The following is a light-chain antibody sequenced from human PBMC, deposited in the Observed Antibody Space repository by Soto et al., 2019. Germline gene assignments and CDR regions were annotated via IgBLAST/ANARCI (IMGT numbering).Light chain of an antibody. Sequence: QSALTQPRSVAGSPGQSFTISCTGTRNDVGTYDRVSWYQQSPGTAHKLIIYDVIKRPSGVPDRFSGSKSGNTASLTVSGLLTADEADYYCCSYAGNYIYVFGSGTKVTAL. CDR1: RNDVGTYDR. CDR2: DVI. J-gene: IGLJ1*01. CDR3: CSYAGNYIYV. V-gene: IGLV2-11*01.